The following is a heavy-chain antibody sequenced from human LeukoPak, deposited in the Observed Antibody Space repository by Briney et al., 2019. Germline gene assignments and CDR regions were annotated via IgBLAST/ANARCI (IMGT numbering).Heavy chain of an antibody. CDR1: GFTFSSYS. D-gene: IGHD6-13*01. J-gene: IGHJ4*02. CDR3: AHSSSWYSNFDY. V-gene: IGHV3-48*04. CDR2: ISSSGSTI. Sequence: GGSLRLSCAASGFTFSSYSMNWVRQAPGKGLEWVSYISSSGSTIYYADSVKGRFTISRNNAKNSLYLQMNSLRAEDTAVYYCAHSSSWYSNFDYWGQGTLVTVSS.